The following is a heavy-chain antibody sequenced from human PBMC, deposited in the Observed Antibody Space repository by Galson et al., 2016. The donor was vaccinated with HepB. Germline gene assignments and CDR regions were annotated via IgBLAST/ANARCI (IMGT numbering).Heavy chain of an antibody. Sequence: SLRLSCAVSGFSFSGYGMHWVRQAPGKGLEWVAVIWYDGSKKYYTDSAKGRFTISRDNFKSTLYLQMNSLRAEDTAVYYCARGGGVVGAERCDYWGQGTLVSVSS. D-gene: IGHD2-15*01. J-gene: IGHJ4*02. CDR3: ARGGGVVGAERCDY. CDR2: IWYDGSKK. V-gene: IGHV3-33*01. CDR1: GFSFSGYG.